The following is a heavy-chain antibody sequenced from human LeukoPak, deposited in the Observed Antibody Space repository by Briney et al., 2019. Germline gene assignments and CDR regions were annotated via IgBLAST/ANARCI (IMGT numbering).Heavy chain of an antibody. D-gene: IGHD3-3*01. Sequence: DSVKVSCKASGYTFTGYYMHWVRQAPGQGLEWMGWINPNSGGTNYAQKFQGRVTMTRDTSINTVYMELSRLRSDDTAVYYCARSPGDFWSGYYMANYFDYWGQGTLVTVSS. V-gene: IGHV1-2*02. CDR1: GYTFTGYY. CDR3: ARSPGDFWSGYYMANYFDY. J-gene: IGHJ4*02. CDR2: INPNSGGT.